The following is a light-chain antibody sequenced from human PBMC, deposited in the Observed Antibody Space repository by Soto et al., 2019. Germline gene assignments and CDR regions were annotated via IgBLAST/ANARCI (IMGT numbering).Light chain of an antibody. CDR3: QQYNNSPRT. V-gene: IGKV3-15*01. J-gene: IGKJ1*01. Sequence: EILMTQSPATLSVSPGERATLSCRASQSVSSNLAWYQQKPGQAPRLLIYGASTRATGIPARCSGSGSGTEFTLTISSLQSEDFAVYYCQQYNNSPRTFGQGTKVEIK. CDR1: QSVSSN. CDR2: GAS.